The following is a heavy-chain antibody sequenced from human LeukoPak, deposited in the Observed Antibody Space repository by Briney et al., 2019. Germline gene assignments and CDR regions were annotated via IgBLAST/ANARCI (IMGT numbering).Heavy chain of an antibody. CDR2: ISSSSSYI. J-gene: IGHJ6*02. CDR1: GFTFSSYS. D-gene: IGHD6-19*01. CDR3: ARNIAVAGKGPYGMDV. V-gene: IGHV3-21*01. Sequence: GGSLRLSCAASGFTFSSYSMNWVRQAPGKGLEWVSSISSSSSYIYYADSVKGRFTISRDNAKNSLYLQMNSLRAEDTAVYYCARNIAVAGKGPYGMDVWGQGTTVTVSS.